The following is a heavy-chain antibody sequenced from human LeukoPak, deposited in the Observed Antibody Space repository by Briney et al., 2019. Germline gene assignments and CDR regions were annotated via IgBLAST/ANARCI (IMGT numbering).Heavy chain of an antibody. CDR2: IKSKTDGGTT. J-gene: IGHJ6*03. CDR3: TTRRNYFRPYYMDV. V-gene: IGHV3-15*01. CDR1: GFTFSNAW. D-gene: IGHD2/OR15-2a*01. Sequence: GGSLRLSCAASGFTFSNAWMTWVRQAPGKGLEWVGRIKSKTDGGTTDYVAPVKGRFTIPRDDSKNTQYLQMKSLKTEDTAVYYCTTRRNYFRPYYMDVWGKGP.